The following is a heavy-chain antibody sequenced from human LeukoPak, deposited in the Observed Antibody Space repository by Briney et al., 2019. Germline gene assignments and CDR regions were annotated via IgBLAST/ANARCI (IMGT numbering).Heavy chain of an antibody. D-gene: IGHD6-13*01. J-gene: IGHJ4*02. V-gene: IGHV3-74*01. Sequence: PGGSLRLSCAASGFPFSTYWMFWVRQAPGKGLVWVSRINGDGSSTTYADSVKGRFTISRDNAENTLYLQMNSLRAEDTAVYYCARALPSSYYYFDYWGQGTLVTVSS. CDR2: INGDGSST. CDR3: ARALPSSYYYFDY. CDR1: GFPFSTYW.